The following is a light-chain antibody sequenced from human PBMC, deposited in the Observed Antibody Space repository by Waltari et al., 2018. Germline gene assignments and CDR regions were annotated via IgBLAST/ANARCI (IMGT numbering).Light chain of an antibody. CDR1: SSAVGSYNL. J-gene: IGLJ1*01. CDR2: EGS. CDR3: CSYAGSSTYV. Sequence: QSALTQPASVSGSPGQSITISCTGTSSAVGSYNLVSWYQQHPGKAPKPIIYEGSKRPSGVSNRFSGSKSGNTASLTISGLQAEDEADYYCCSYAGSSTYVFGTGTKVTVL. V-gene: IGLV2-23*01.